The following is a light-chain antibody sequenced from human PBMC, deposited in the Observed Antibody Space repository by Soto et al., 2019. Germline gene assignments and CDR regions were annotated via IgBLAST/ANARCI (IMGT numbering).Light chain of an antibody. Sequence: EIVMTQSALTLSGSPGERATLSCGASESVGSNLAWYQQKTGQPPRLLIYDASMRETGVPPRFSGSGYGTESNLTISNLQSEDFAIYFCQKFNKWPWTFGQGTKVDIK. J-gene: IGKJ1*01. CDR1: ESVGSN. CDR3: QKFNKWPWT. CDR2: DAS. V-gene: IGKV3-15*01.